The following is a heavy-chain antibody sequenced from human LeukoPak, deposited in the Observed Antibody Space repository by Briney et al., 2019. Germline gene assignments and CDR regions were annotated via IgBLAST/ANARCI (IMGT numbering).Heavy chain of an antibody. CDR2: IYPNSGCT. CDR1: VYTFIGYY. D-gene: IGHD6-19*01. CDR3: ARGYAGIAVAGRHYFDY. Sequence: AVNVSLMPSVYTFIGYYRHSLRQAPGQGREGMGLIYPNSGCTKYAQKCEGRVTLARDTSISTAYMELSRLRSDDTAVYYCARGYAGIAVAGRHYFDYWDQGTLVTVSA. V-gene: IGHV1-2*02. J-gene: IGHJ4*02.